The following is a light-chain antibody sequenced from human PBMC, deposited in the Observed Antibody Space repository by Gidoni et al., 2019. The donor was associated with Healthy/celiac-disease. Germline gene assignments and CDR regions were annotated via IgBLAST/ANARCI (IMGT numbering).Light chain of an antibody. CDR2: DAS. CDR3: QQRSNWPLT. J-gene: IGKJ3*01. Sequence: EIVLTQSPATLSLSPGERATLSCRASQSVNSYLAWYQQKPGQAPRLLIYDASNRATGIPARFSGSGSGTDFTLTISRLEPEDFAVYYCQQRSNWPLTFGPGTKVDIK. V-gene: IGKV3-11*01. CDR1: QSVNSY.